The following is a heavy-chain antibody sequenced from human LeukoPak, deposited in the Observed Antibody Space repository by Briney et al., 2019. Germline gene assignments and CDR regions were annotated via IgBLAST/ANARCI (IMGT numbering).Heavy chain of an antibody. CDR3: ASPPTTVVTPGDY. Sequence: GGSLRLSCAASGFTFSDYYMSWIRQAPGKGLEWVSYISSSGSTIYYADSVKGRFTISRDNSKNTLYLQMNSLRAEDTAVYYCASPPTTVVTPGDYWGQGTLVTVSS. CDR2: ISSSGSTI. V-gene: IGHV3-11*01. CDR1: GFTFSDYY. J-gene: IGHJ4*02. D-gene: IGHD4-17*01.